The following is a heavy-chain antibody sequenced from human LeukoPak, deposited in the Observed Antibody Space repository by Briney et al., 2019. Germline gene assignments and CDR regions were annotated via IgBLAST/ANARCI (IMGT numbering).Heavy chain of an antibody. CDR3: ARELAAAGNLVFDY. CDR1: GGSISSSSYY. Sequence: SETLSLTCTVSGGSISSSSYYWGWIRQPPGKGLEWIGSIYYSGSTYYNPSLKSRVTISVDTSKNQFSLKLSSVTAADTAVYYCARELAAAGNLVFDYWGQGTLVTVSS. J-gene: IGHJ4*02. CDR2: IYYSGST. D-gene: IGHD6-13*01. V-gene: IGHV4-39*01.